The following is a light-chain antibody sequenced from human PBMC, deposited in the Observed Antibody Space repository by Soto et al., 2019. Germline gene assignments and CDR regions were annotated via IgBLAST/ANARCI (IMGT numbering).Light chain of an antibody. V-gene: IGKV1-5*03. CDR2: KAS. Sequence: DILMTQSPSTLSAAAGDRVTITCRASQDINIWLAWYQQKPGKAPKLLIYKASTLERGVPSRFIGSGSGTDFTLAISSLQPDDFATYYCQQYSSDSNTFGQGTRLDIK. J-gene: IGKJ2*01. CDR3: QQYSSDSNT. CDR1: QDINIW.